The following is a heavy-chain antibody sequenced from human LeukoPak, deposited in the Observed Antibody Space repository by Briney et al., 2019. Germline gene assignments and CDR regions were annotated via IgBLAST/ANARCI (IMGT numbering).Heavy chain of an antibody. J-gene: IGHJ4*02. CDR3: ARDITGVFLDY. D-gene: IGHD1-20*01. CDR1: GGSISSYY. CDR2: IYTSGST. Sequence: PSETLSLICTVSGGSISSYYWSWIRQPAGKGLEWIGRIYTSGSTNYNPSLKSRVTMSVDTSNNQFSLKVSSVTAADTAVYYCARDITGVFLDYWGQGTLVTVSS. V-gene: IGHV4-4*07.